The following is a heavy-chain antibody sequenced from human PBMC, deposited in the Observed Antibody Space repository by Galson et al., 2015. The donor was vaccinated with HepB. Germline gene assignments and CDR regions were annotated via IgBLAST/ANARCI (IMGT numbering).Heavy chain of an antibody. Sequence: SLRLSCAASEFSFSTYGMHWVRQAPGKGLEWVAVIWYDGNNKDYADSVKGRFTISRDNSKNTLYLQMNSLRVEDTALYYCAKVFIGSGSHYDDGFDVWGQGTMVIVSP. D-gene: IGHD3-10*01. CDR1: EFSFSTYG. V-gene: IGHV3-33*06. CDR3: AKVFIGSGSHYDDGFDV. CDR2: IWYDGNNK. J-gene: IGHJ3*01.